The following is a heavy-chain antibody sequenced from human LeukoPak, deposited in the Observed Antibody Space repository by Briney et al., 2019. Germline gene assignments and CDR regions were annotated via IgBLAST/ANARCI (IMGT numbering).Heavy chain of an antibody. D-gene: IGHD6-19*01. CDR3: ARKGRNSSGWFPFDY. CDR2: MYPNIGNT. CDR1: GYTFTSYD. Sequence: ASVKVSCKASGYTFTSYDINWVRQATGQGLEWMGWMYPNIGNTGSAPKFQGRVTMTSNTSVSTTYMELSSLRSEDTAVYYCARKGRNSSGWFPFDYWGQGSLVTVSS. V-gene: IGHV1-8*01. J-gene: IGHJ4*02.